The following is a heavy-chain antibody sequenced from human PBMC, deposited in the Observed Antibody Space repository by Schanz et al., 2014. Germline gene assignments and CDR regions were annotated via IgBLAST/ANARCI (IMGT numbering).Heavy chain of an antibody. CDR1: GYTFSDYG. J-gene: IGHJ4*02. D-gene: IGHD3-22*01. V-gene: IGHV1-69*04. Sequence: QVQLVQSGDEVKKPGASVKVSCKTSGYTFSDYGITWVRQAPGQGLEWMGRIIPILGIATYAQKFQGRLTITADKSTSTAYMELSSLRSEDTAMYYCARDYYDSSGYYYCDYWGQGTLVTVSS. CDR2: IIPILGIA. CDR3: ARDYYDSSGYYYCDY.